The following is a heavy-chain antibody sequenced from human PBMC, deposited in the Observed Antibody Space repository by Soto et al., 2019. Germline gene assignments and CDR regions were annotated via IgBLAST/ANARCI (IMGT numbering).Heavy chain of an antibody. CDR3: AKDIWVGRYGMDV. CDR1: GFTFDDYA. V-gene: IGHV3-9*01. Sequence: EVQLVESGGGLVQPGRSLRLSCAASGFTFDDYAMHWVRQAPGKGLEWVSGISWNSGSIGYADSVKGRFTISRDNAKNSLYLQMNSLRAEDTALYYCAKDIWVGRYGMDVWGQGTTVTVS. J-gene: IGHJ6*02. CDR2: ISWNSGSI. D-gene: IGHD3-16*01.